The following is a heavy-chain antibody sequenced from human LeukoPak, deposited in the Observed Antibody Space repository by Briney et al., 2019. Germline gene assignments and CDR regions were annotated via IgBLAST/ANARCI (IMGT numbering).Heavy chain of an antibody. CDR3: ASPLGYSYGLHY. CDR1: GFTVSSNY. Sequence: PGGSLRLSCAASGFTVSSNYMSWVRHAPGKGLEWVSLIYWGGSTYYADSVKGRFTISRDNSKKTLHLQMKRLRGEETAVYYCASPLGYSYGLHYWGQGPLVSVSS. J-gene: IGHJ4*02. V-gene: IGHV3-66*02. D-gene: IGHD5-18*01. CDR2: IYWGGST.